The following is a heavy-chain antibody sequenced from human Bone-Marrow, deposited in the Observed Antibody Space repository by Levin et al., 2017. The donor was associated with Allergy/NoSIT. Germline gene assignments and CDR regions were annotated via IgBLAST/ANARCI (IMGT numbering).Heavy chain of an antibody. V-gene: IGHV3-30*18. Sequence: GGSLRLSCAASGFTFSSYGMHWVRQAPGKGLEWVAVISYDGSNKYYADSEKGRFTISRDNSKNTLYLQMNSLRAEDTAVYYCAKGRSVFSYSSGWGGYYFDYWGQGTLVTVSS. J-gene: IGHJ4*02. CDR2: ISYDGSNK. CDR1: GFTFSSYG. CDR3: AKGRSVFSYSSGWGGYYFDY. D-gene: IGHD6-19*01.